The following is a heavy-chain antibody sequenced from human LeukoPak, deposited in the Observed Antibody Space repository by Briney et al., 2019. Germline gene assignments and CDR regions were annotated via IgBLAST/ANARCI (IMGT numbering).Heavy chain of an antibody. J-gene: IGHJ4*02. Sequence: GGTLRLSCAASGFTFSTFAMIWVRQAPGKGLEWVSAISGSGGSTYYADSVKGRFTISRDNSKNTLYLQMNSLRAEDTAVYYCAKDSLTDYYDSSGYPLDYWGQGTLVTVSS. CDR2: ISGSGGST. D-gene: IGHD3-22*01. V-gene: IGHV3-23*01. CDR1: GFTFSTFA. CDR3: AKDSLTDYYDSSGYPLDY.